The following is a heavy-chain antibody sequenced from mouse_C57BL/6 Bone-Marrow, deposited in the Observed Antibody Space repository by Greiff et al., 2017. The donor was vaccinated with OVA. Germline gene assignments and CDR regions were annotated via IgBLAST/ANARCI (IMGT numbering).Heavy chain of an antibody. D-gene: IGHD2-4*01. CDR2: IDPSASYT. Sequence: QVQLQQPGAELVKPGASVKLSCKASGYTFTSYWMQWVKQRPGQGLEWIGEIDPSASYTNYNQKCKGKATLTVDTSSSTAYMQLSSLTSEDSAVYYCARAPFYYDYDLDYWGQGTTLTVFS. CDR3: ARAPFYYDYDLDY. J-gene: IGHJ2*01. CDR1: GYTFTSYW. V-gene: IGHV1-50*01.